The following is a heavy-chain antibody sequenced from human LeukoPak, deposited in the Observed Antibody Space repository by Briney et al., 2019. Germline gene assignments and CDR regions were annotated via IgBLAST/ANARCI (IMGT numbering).Heavy chain of an antibody. CDR3: ARGVYGSGSYYIRYIWFDP. J-gene: IGHJ5*02. Sequence: ASVKVSCKASGYTFTGYYMHWVRQAPGQGLEWMGWINPNSGGTNYAQKFQGRVTMTRNTSISTAYMELSRLRSDDTAVYYCARGVYGSGSYYIRYIWFDPWGQGTLVTVSS. CDR2: INPNSGGT. CDR1: GYTFTGYY. V-gene: IGHV1-2*02. D-gene: IGHD3-10*01.